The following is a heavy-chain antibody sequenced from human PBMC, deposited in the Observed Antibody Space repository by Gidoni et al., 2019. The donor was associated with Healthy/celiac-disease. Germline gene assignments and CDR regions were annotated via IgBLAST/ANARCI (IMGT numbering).Heavy chain of an antibody. J-gene: IGHJ6*02. D-gene: IGHD1-26*01. CDR3: ARDGSTEYYYYGMDV. CDR2: ISSSSSTI. CDR1: AFTFSSYS. Sequence: EVQLVESGGGLVQPGGSLRLSCAASAFTFSSYSMNWVRQAPGKGLEWVSYISSSSSTIYYADSVKGRFTISRDNAKNSLYLQMNSLRAEDTAVYYCARDGSTEYYYYGMDVWGQGTTVTVSS. V-gene: IGHV3-48*01.